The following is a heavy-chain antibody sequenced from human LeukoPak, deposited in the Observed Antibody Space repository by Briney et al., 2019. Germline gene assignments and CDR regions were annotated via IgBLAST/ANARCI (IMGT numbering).Heavy chain of an antibody. CDR2: IYYSGST. J-gene: IGHJ2*01. V-gene: IGHV4-59*01. CDR1: GGSISSYY. CDR3: ASHYYYDSSGRPLHWYFDL. Sequence: PSETLSLTCTVSGGSISSYYWSWIRQPPGKGLEWIGYIYYSGSTNYNPSLKSRVTISVDTSKNQFSLKLSSVTAADTAVYYYASHYYYDSSGRPLHWYFDLWGRSTLVTVSS. D-gene: IGHD3-22*01.